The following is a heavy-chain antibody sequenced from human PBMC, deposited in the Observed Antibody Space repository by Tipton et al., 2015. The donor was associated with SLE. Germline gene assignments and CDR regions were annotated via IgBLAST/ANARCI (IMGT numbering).Heavy chain of an antibody. CDR1: GGSFSGYY. CDR2: IYYSGNT. D-gene: IGHD2-21*02. Sequence: TLSLTCAVYGGSFSGYYWSWIRQPPGKGLEGIGYIYYSGNTYYNPSLRSRITISIDTSKNQFSLKLTSVTAADTALYYCARATTALAPFDYWGQGTMVTVSS. V-gene: IGHV4-34*09. CDR3: ARATTALAPFDY. J-gene: IGHJ4*02.